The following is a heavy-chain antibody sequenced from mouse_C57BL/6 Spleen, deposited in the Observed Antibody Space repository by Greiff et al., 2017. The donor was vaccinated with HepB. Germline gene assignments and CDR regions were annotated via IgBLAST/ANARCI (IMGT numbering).Heavy chain of an antibody. J-gene: IGHJ3*01. CDR1: GFTFSSYA. CDR3: ARDSDYDGWFAY. Sequence: EVKLVESGGGLVKPGGSLKLSCAASGFTFSSYAMSWVRQTPEKRLEWVATISDGGSYTYYPDNVKGRFTISRDNAKNNLYLQMSHLKSEDTAMYYCARDSDYDGWFAYWGQGTLVTVSA. CDR2: ISDGGSYT. V-gene: IGHV5-4*01. D-gene: IGHD2-4*01.